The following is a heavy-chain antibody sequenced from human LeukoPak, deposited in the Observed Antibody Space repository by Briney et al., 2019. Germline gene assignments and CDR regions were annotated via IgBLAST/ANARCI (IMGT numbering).Heavy chain of an antibody. Sequence: RVSVKVSCKASGYTFTSYYMHWVRQAPGQGLEWMGIINPSGGSTSYAQKFQGRVTMTRDTSTSTVYMELSSLRSEDTAVYYCARAGELRLETDNWFDPWGQGTLVTVSS. CDR3: ARAGELRLETDNWFDP. D-gene: IGHD3-3*01. J-gene: IGHJ5*02. CDR2: INPSGGST. CDR1: GYTFTSYY. V-gene: IGHV1-46*01.